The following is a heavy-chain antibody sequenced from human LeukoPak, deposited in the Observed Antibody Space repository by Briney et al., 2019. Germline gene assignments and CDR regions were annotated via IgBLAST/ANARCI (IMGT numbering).Heavy chain of an antibody. V-gene: IGHV3-7*01. CDR1: GFTFSGYW. Sequence: PAGSLRLSCAASGFTFSGYWMSWLGQAPGQGLEWLANIKQDESEKYYEDSVRGRFTISRDNAKNSLYLQMNSLRAEDTAVYYCARYTRGYSLEYLGQGTLATVSS. J-gene: IGHJ4*02. D-gene: IGHD3-22*01. CDR3: ARYTRGYSLEY. CDR2: IKQDESEK.